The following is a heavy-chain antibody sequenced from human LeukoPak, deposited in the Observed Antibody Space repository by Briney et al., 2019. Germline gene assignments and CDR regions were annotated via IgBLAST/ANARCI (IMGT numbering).Heavy chain of an antibody. Sequence: PSETLSLTCTVSGGSIRSGSYYWSWIRQPAGKGVEWIGRIYTSGSTNYNPSLKSRVTISVDTSKNQFSLKLSSVTAADTAVYYCARQHYYDSSGYYYYFDYWGQGTLVTVSS. CDR1: GGSIRSGSYY. J-gene: IGHJ4*02. D-gene: IGHD3-22*01. CDR3: ARQHYYDSSGYYYYFDY. CDR2: IYTSGST. V-gene: IGHV4-61*02.